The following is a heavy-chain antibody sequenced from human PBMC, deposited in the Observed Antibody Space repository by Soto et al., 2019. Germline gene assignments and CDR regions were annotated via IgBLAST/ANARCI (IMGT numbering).Heavy chain of an antibody. D-gene: IGHD3-10*01. J-gene: IGHJ5*02. CDR3: ARGRYYGP. V-gene: IGHV4-34*01. Sequence: QVQLQQWGAGLLKPSETLSLTCAVYGGSFSGYYWSWIRQPPGKGLEWIGEINHSGSTNYNPSLKSRVTISVDTSKNQFSLKLSSVTAADTAVYYCARGRYYGPWGQGTLVTVSS. CDR1: GGSFSGYY. CDR2: INHSGST.